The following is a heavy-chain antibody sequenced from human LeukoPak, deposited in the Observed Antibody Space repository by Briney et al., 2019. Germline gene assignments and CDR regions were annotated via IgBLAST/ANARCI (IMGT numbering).Heavy chain of an antibody. V-gene: IGHV3-23*01. CDR1: GFTFSSYA. CDR2: ISGSGDST. J-gene: IGHJ4*02. D-gene: IGHD3-10*01. Sequence: GGSLRLCCAASGFTFSSYAMSWVRQAPGKGLEWVSGISGSGDSTVYADSVKGRFTISRDNSRSTLYLQMNTLRADDTAVYYCAKDLLYGSGSYSWGVFDYWGQGTLVTVSS. CDR3: AKDLLYGSGSYSWGVFDY.